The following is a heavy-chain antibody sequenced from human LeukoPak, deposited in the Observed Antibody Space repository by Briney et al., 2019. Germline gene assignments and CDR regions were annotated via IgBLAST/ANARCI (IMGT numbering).Heavy chain of an antibody. J-gene: IGHJ6*03. Sequence: GGSLRLSCAASGFTFSSYWMSWVRQAPGKGLEWVANVKQDGSEKYYVDSVKGRFTISRDNAKNSLYLQMNSLRAEDTAVYYCARSGDYYDSSGYWNYYYYMDVWGKGTTVTVSS. CDR3: ARSGDYYDSSGYWNYYYYMDV. CDR1: GFTFSSYW. D-gene: IGHD3-22*01. CDR2: VKQDGSEK. V-gene: IGHV3-7*01.